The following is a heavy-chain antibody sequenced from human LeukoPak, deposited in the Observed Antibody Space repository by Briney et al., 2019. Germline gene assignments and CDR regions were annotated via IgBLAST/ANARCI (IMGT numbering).Heavy chain of an antibody. CDR3: ARQREMWGDLDY. CDR2: ISAYNGNT. CDR1: GYTFTSHG. J-gene: IGHJ4*02. Sequence: ASVKVSCKASGYTFTSHGISWVRQAPGQGLEWMGWISAYNGNTNYAQKLQGRVTMTTDTSTSTAYMELRSLRSDDTAVYYCARQREMWGDLDYWGQGTLVTVSS. D-gene: IGHD3-16*01. V-gene: IGHV1-18*01.